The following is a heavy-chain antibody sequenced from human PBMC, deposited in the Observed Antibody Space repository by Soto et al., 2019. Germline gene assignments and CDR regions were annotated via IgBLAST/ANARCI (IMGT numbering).Heavy chain of an antibody. Sequence: GSLRLSCPASGLIFRNFPLSWVRQAPGKGLEWVSAVTGGGDKTFYADSVKGRFTISRDNSKNTLYLQMNSLKGEDTAVYYCANAPSPYCGGDCYSEGYFDYWGQGALVTVPQ. CDR2: VTGGGDKT. J-gene: IGHJ4*02. V-gene: IGHV3-23*01. CDR1: GLIFRNFP. D-gene: IGHD2-21*02. CDR3: ANAPSPYCGGDCYSEGYFDY.